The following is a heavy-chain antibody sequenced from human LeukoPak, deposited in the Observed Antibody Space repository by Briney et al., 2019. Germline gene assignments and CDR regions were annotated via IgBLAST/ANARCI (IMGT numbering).Heavy chain of an antibody. D-gene: IGHD6-13*01. CDR3: ARVRVYQSFDY. CDR1: GFTFSDYT. Sequence: GGSLRLSCAASGFTFSDYTMNWVRQAPGKGLEWVSSISYTSSYIYYADSVKGRFTISRDNAKNSLSLQMNSLRAEDTAVYYCARVRVYQSFDYWGQGTLVTVSS. V-gene: IGHV3-21*01. CDR2: ISYTSSYI. J-gene: IGHJ4*02.